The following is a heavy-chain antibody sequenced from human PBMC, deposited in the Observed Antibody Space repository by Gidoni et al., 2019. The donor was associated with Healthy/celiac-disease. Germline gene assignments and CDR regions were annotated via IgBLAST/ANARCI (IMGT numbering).Heavy chain of an antibody. J-gene: IGHJ4*02. V-gene: IGHV3-49*03. D-gene: IGHD5-18*01. Sequence: EVQQVESGGGVVQAGGTRGRACTVYGTTFGDYTMGWFRQAPGKGLECVGFIRSKAYGGTTEYAASVRGRFTISSDDSKSIAYLQMNSLKTGDTAVYYCTRYSAIVSIDYWGQGTLVTVSS. CDR3: TRYSAIVSIDY. CDR2: IRSKAYGGTT. CDR1: GTTFGDYT.